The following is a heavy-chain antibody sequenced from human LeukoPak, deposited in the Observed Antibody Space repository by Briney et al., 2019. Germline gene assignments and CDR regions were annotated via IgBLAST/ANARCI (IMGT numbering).Heavy chain of an antibody. CDR1: GYTFIRYF. CDR3: ARRAYSYGYGIGY. J-gene: IGHJ4*02. CDR2: INPNSGGT. V-gene: IGHV1-2*02. D-gene: IGHD5-18*01. Sequence: ASVQVSCKASGYTFIRYFMRWLRQAPGQGREWMGWINPNSGGTNYAQKLQGRVTMTRDTSIRTAYMELSRLRSDDTAVYYCARRAYSYGYGIGYWGQGTLVTVSS.